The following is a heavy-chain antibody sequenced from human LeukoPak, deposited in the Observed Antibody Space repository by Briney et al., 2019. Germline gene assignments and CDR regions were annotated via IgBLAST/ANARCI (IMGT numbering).Heavy chain of an antibody. CDR1: GYSFTSYW. J-gene: IGHJ4*02. V-gene: IGHV5-51*01. CDR2: IYPGDSDT. D-gene: IGHD5-18*01. CDR3: ARCSGTWIQLWLPDY. Sequence: GESLKISCKGSGYSFTSYWIGWVRQMPGKGLEWMGIIYPGDSDTRYSPSFQGQVTISADKSISTAYLQWSSLKASDTAMYYCARCSGTWIQLWLPDYWGQGTLVTVSS.